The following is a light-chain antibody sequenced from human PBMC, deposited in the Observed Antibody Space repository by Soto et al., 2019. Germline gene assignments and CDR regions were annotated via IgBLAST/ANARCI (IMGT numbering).Light chain of an antibody. V-gene: IGKV4-1*01. Sequence: DIVVTQSPASLAVSLGERATINCKASQSVLYMSDKKNSLAWYQQRSGQPPKRRIYWASTRASGFPDRFSGSGSGTDFSLTISSLQAEDVAIYYCQQYYSTPRTFGQGTKVDI. CDR3: QQYYSTPRT. CDR1: QSVLYMSDKKNS. CDR2: WAS. J-gene: IGKJ1*01.